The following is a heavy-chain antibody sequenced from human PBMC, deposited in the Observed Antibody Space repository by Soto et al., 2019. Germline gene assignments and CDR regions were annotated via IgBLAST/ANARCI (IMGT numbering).Heavy chain of an antibody. CDR3: AKDPFYGDYSLYYYYGMDV. D-gene: IGHD4-17*01. CDR2: ISGSGGST. CDR1: GFTFSSYA. V-gene: IGHV3-23*01. Sequence: PGGSLRLSCAASGFTFSSYAMSWVRQAPGKGLEWVSAISGSGGSTYYADSVKGRFTISRDNSKNTLYLQMNSLRAEDTAVYYCAKDPFYGDYSLYYYYGMDVWGQGTTVTVSS. J-gene: IGHJ6*02.